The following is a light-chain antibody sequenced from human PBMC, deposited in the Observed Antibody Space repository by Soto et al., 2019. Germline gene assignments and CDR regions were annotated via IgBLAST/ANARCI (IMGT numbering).Light chain of an antibody. J-gene: IGLJ1*01. V-gene: IGLV2-11*01. CDR1: SSDVGGYNY. Sequence: QSALTQPRSVSGSREQSVTISCTGTSSDVGGYNYVSWYQQHPGKAPKVMIYDVSKRPSGVPDRFSGSKSGNTASLTISGLQAEDEADYYCCSYAGSYTYVFGTGTKLTVL. CDR2: DVS. CDR3: CSYAGSYTYV.